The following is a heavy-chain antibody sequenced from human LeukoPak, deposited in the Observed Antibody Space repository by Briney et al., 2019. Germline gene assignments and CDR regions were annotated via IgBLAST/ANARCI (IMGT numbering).Heavy chain of an antibody. J-gene: IGHJ4*02. D-gene: IGHD3-9*01. V-gene: IGHV1-24*01. CDR3: ARVHYDILTGYSYFDY. CDR1: EYTVTEFS. Sequence: ASVKVSCKVFEYTVTEFSIHWVRQAPGKGLEWMGGYDPDSAEKDFARKFQGRVTMTEDTSTNTAYMELASQTSEGTAVYYCARVHYDILTGYSYFDYWGQGTLVTVSS. CDR2: YDPDSAEK.